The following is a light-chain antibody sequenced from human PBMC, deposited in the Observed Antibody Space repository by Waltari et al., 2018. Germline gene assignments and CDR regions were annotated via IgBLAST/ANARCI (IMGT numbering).Light chain of an antibody. CDR2: AAS. J-gene: IGKJ5*01. CDR3: QQLNSYPIT. Sequence: IQLTQSPSSLSASVGDRVTITCRASQGISSNLDWYQQKPGKAPKLLISAASTLQSGVPLRFSGSGSGTDFTLTISSLQPEDFATYYCQQLNSYPITFGQGTRLEIK. V-gene: IGKV1-9*01. CDR1: QGISSN.